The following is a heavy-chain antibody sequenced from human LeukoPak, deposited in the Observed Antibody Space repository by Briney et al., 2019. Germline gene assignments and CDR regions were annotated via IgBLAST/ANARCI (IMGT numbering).Heavy chain of an antibody. Sequence: GGSLRLSCAASGFTFSSYEMNWVRQAPGKGLEWVSYISSSSSTIYYADSVKGRFTISRDNAKNSLYLQMNSLRAEDTAVYYCARDHDYVVAGQEYYYYYYMDVWGKGTTVTVSS. D-gene: IGHD2-15*01. CDR1: GFTFSSYE. V-gene: IGHV3-48*01. CDR2: ISSSSSTI. J-gene: IGHJ6*03. CDR3: ARDHDYVVAGQEYYYYYYMDV.